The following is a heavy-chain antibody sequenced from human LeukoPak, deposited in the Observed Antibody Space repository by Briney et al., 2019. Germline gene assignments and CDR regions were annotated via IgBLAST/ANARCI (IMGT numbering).Heavy chain of an antibody. D-gene: IGHD2-2*02. Sequence: GRSLRLSCAASGFTFSSYGMHWVRQAPGKGLEWVAVIWYDGSNKYYADSVKGRFTISRDNSKNTLYLQMNSLRAEDTAVYYRASDKVVPAAIDYYYGMDVWGKGTTVTVSS. J-gene: IGHJ6*04. CDR1: GFTFSSYG. CDR3: ASDKVVPAAIDYYYGMDV. V-gene: IGHV3-33*01. CDR2: IWYDGSNK.